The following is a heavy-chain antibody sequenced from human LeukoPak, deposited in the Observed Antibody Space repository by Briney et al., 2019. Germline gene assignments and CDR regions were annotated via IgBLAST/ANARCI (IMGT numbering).Heavy chain of an antibody. CDR1: GYSISSGYY. CDR2: IYHSGST. CDR3: ARGPMTTVTD. Sequence: SETLSLTCTVSGYSISSGYYWGWIRQPPGKGLEWIGSIYHSGSTNYNPSLKSRVTISVDTSKNQFSLKLSSVTAADTAVYYCARGPMTTVTDWGQGTLVTVSS. D-gene: IGHD4-11*01. J-gene: IGHJ4*02. V-gene: IGHV4-38-2*02.